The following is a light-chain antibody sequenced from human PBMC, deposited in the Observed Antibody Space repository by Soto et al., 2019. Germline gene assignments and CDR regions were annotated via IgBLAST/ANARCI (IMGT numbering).Light chain of an antibody. J-gene: IGLJ3*02. V-gene: IGLV2-14*01. CDR1: SSDVGAYNY. Sequence: QSALTQPASVSGSPGQSITISCTGTSSDVGAYNYVSWYQQHPGKAPKLMIYDVSSRPSGVSNRFSGSKSGNPASLTISGLQAEDEADYYCSSYTSSSTLVFGGGTKLTVL. CDR3: SSYTSSSTLV. CDR2: DVS.